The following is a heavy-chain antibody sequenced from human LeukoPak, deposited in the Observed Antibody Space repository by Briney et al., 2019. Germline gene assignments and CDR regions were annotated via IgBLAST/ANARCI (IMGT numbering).Heavy chain of an antibody. CDR1: GYSFTSYW. D-gene: IGHD6-6*01. V-gene: IGHV5-51*01. CDR3: ASLPRQLVHPGAFDI. J-gene: IGHJ3*02. CDR2: IYPGDSDT. Sequence: GESLKISCKGSGYSFTSYWIGWVRQMPGKGLEWMGIIYPGDSDTRYSPSFQGQVTISADKSISTAYLQWSSLKASDTAMYYCASLPRQLVHPGAFDIWGQGTMVTVSS.